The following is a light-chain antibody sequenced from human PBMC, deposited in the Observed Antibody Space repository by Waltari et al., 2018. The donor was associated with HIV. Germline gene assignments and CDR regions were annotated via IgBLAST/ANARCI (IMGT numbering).Light chain of an antibody. CDR1: QSVSSSY. V-gene: IGKV3-20*01. CDR3: QQYGSSPRT. CDR2: GAS. J-gene: IGKJ1*01. Sequence: DIVLTQSPGTLSLSPGERATLSCRASQSVSSSYLAWYQQKPGQAPRLLFYGASSRATGIPDRFSGSGSGTDFTLTISRLEPEDFAVYYCQQYGSSPRTFGQGTKVEIK.